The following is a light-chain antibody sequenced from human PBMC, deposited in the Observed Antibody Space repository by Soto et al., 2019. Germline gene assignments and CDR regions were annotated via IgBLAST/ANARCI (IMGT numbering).Light chain of an antibody. V-gene: IGKV1-5*03. CDR1: ESIYSW. J-gene: IGKJ2*01. CDR3: QKYNGAPHT. Sequence: IQMTQSPSTLSASVGDTVTITCRASESIYSWLAWYKQIPGKAPQLLIYKTSTLQGGVPSRFSGSGSGAEYTLTISSLQPEDVAIYYCQKYNGAPHTFGQGTKLEIK. CDR2: KTS.